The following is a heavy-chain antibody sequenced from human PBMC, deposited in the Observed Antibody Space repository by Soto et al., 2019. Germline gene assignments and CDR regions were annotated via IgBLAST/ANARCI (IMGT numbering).Heavy chain of an antibody. Sequence: ASVKVSCKASGYTFAIYALHWVRQAPGQRLEWMGWINAGNGNTKYSQKFQDRVAISRDTSASTAYMELSSLTSEDTAVYYCARDFLWTRGHYYYYGMDVWGQGNTVTGSS. CDR3: ARDFLWTRGHYYYYGMDV. J-gene: IGHJ6*02. D-gene: IGHD1-1*01. CDR2: INAGNGNT. V-gene: IGHV1-3*01. CDR1: GYTFAIYA.